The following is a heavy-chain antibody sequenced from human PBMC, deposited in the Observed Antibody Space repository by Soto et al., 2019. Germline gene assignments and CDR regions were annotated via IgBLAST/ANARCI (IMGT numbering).Heavy chain of an antibody. CDR2: INSDGSST. CDR1: GFTFNTYW. D-gene: IGHD3-3*01. V-gene: IGHV3-74*01. CDR3: TMGFKYYYGMDV. J-gene: IGHJ6*02. Sequence: PGGSLRLSCVASGFTFNTYWMHWVRQAPGKGLVWVSRINSDGSSTSCADSVKGRFTISRDNAKNTVYLQMNSLSGEDTALYYCTMGFKYYYGMDVWGQGTTVTVSS.